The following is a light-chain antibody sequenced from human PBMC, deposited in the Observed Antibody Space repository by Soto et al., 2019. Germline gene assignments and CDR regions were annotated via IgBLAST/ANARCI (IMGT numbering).Light chain of an antibody. Sequence: ESVLTQSPATLSLSPGERATLSCRASQSVSTFLAWYQHKPGQAPRLLIYDASNRATGVPARFSGSGSGTDFTLTISSLEPEDFAVYYCQQRSNWSGTFGQGTKVEIK. V-gene: IGKV3-11*01. CDR2: DAS. J-gene: IGKJ1*01. CDR1: QSVSTF. CDR3: QQRSNWSGT.